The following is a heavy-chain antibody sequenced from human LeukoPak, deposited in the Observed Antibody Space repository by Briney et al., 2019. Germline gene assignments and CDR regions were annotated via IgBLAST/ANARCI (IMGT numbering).Heavy chain of an antibody. CDR2: IYYSGTT. J-gene: IGHJ4*02. Sequence: SETLSLTCTVSGGSISSSSYYWGWIRQPPGKGLEWIGSIYYSGTTYYSPSLKSRVTISVDTSKNQFSLKLSSVTAADTAVYYCARLGVVFDYWGQGTLVTVSS. CDR3: ARLGVVFDY. D-gene: IGHD2-15*01. V-gene: IGHV4-39*01. CDR1: GGSISSSSYY.